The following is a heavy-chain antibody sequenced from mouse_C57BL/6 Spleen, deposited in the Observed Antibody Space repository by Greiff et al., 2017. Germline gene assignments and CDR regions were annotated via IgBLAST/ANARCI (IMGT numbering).Heavy chain of an antibody. CDR3: ARKGGENY. Sequence: VKLMESGAELVRPGTSVKVSCKASGYAFTNYLIEWVKQRPGQGLEWIGVINPGSGGTNYNEKFKGKATLTADKSSSTAYMQLSSLTSEDSAVYFCARKGGENYWGQGTTLTVSS. V-gene: IGHV1-54*01. CDR2: INPGSGGT. J-gene: IGHJ2*01. CDR1: GYAFTNYL.